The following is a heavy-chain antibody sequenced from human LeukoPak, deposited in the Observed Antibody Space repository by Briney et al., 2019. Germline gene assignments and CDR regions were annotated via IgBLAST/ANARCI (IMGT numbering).Heavy chain of an antibody. D-gene: IGHD2-2*02. CDR3: ARACCSSTSCYTRRGPRGMDV. V-gene: IGHV1-69*04. CDR2: IIPILGIA. Sequence: GASVKVSCKASGGTFSSYAISWVRQAPGQGLEWMGRIIPILGIANYAQKFQGRVTINADKSTSTAYMEVSSMRSEDTAVYYCARACCSSTSCYTRRGPRGMDVWGQGTTVTVSS. J-gene: IGHJ6*02. CDR1: GGTFSSYA.